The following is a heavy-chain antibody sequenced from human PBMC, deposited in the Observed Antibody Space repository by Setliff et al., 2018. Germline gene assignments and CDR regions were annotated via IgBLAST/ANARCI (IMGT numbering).Heavy chain of an antibody. D-gene: IGHD3-10*01. CDR2: IRSKAYGGTT. V-gene: IGHV3-49*04. J-gene: IGHJ6*02. Sequence: GESLKISCTASGFTFGDYAMSWVRQAPGKGLEWVGFIRSKAYGGTTEYAASVKGRFTISRDDSKSIAYLQMNSLKTEDTAVYYCTSGYYGSGSAGYYGMDVWGQGTTVTVSS. CDR1: GFTFGDYA. CDR3: TSGYYGSGSAGYYGMDV.